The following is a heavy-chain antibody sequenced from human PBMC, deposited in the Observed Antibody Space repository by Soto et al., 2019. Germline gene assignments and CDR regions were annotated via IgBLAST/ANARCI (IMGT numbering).Heavy chain of an antibody. D-gene: IGHD4-4*01. V-gene: IGHV1-2*02. CDR2: INPKGDDT. Sequence: GASVKVSCKASGYSFSDNQIHGLRRAPGQGLEWMGRINPKGDDTNYAQKFQGRVTMTRDTSIDTAYLELTGLTSDDTATYYCARKHSLDYIRWGLDPWGQGTLVTVSS. CDR3: ARKHSLDYIRWGLDP. J-gene: IGHJ5*02. CDR1: GYSFSDNQ.